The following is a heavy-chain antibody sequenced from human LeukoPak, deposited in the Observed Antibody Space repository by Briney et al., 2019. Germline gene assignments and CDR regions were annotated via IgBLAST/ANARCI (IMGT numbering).Heavy chain of an antibody. Sequence: PSETLSLTCTVSGGSISSYYWSWIRQPPGKGLEWIGYIYYSGSTNYNPSLKSRVTISVDTSKNQFSLKLSSVTAADTAVYYCARASRDGYNFYYFDYWGQGTLVTVSS. CDR3: ARASRDGYNFYYFDY. D-gene: IGHD5-24*01. J-gene: IGHJ4*02. V-gene: IGHV4-59*01. CDR1: GGSISSYY. CDR2: IYYSGST.